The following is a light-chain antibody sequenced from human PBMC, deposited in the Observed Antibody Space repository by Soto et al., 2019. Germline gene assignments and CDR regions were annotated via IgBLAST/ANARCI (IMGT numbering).Light chain of an antibody. CDR3: QQYNNWR. Sequence: EIAMTQSPASLSVSPGEGGTLXCRASQSISSNLARYQQKPGQAPRLLISGASTRAPAIPARFSGSRSGTELTHTISSLQSEDFAVYYCQQYNNWRFGQGTKVDI. J-gene: IGKJ1*01. CDR1: QSISSN. V-gene: IGKV3-15*01. CDR2: GAS.